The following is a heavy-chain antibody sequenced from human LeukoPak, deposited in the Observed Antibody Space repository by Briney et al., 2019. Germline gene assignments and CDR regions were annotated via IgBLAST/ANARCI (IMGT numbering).Heavy chain of an antibody. D-gene: IGHD3-22*01. J-gene: IGHJ4*02. CDR3: ARAISLRYYYDSSAYSDY. CDR2: IKQDGSEK. V-gene: IGHV3-7*01. Sequence: GGSLRLSCAASGFTFSSYWMSWVRQAPGKGLEWVANIKQDGSEKYYVDSVEGRFTISRDNAKNSLYLQMNSLRAEDTAVYHCARAISLRYYYDSSAYSDYWGQGTLVTVSS. CDR1: GFTFSSYW.